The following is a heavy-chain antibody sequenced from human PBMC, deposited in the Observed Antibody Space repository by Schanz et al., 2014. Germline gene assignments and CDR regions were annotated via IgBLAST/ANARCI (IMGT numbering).Heavy chain of an antibody. D-gene: IGHD2-2*01. V-gene: IGHV3-23*04. Sequence: EVQLVESGGGLVQPGGSLRLSCAASGFTFSSHWMHWVRQDPGKGLEWVSAISASGGTTYYADSVKGRFTISRDNSKNTLYLQMKSLRAEDTAVYYCARVKYCTITRCYRTETEGIYYMDVWGKGTTVTVSS. CDR1: GFTFSSHW. CDR2: ISASGGTT. J-gene: IGHJ6*03. CDR3: ARVKYCTITRCYRTETEGIYYMDV.